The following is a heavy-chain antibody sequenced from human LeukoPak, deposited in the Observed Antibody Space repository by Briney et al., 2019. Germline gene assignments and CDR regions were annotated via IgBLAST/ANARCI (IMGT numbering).Heavy chain of an antibody. Sequence: PGGSLRLSCAASGFTFSSYWMSWVRQAPGKGLEWVSAISGSGGSTYYADSVKGRFTISRDNSKNTLYLQMNSLRAEDTAVYYCAKMVPYGAGRPDAFDIWGQGTMVTVSS. V-gene: IGHV3-23*01. D-gene: IGHD3-10*01. CDR1: GFTFSSYW. CDR3: AKMVPYGAGRPDAFDI. CDR2: ISGSGGST. J-gene: IGHJ3*02.